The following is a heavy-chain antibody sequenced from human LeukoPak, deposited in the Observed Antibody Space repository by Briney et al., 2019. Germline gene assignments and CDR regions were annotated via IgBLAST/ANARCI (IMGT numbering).Heavy chain of an antibody. CDR3: AAQKRGTRRPYYFDY. CDR1: GFTFSTYA. CDR2: ISGSGDYT. Sequence: GGSLRLSCAASGFTFSTYAMSWVRQAPGKGLEWVSAISGSGDYTYYPDSVKGRFTISRDNSKNTLYLRMNSLRVEDTAVYYCAAQKRGTRRPYYFDYWGQGTLVSVSS. V-gene: IGHV3-23*01. J-gene: IGHJ4*02. D-gene: IGHD3-10*01.